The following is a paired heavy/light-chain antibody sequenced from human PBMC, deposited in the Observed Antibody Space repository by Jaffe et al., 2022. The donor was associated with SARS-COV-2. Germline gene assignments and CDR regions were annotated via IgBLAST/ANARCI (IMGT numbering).Heavy chain of an antibody. J-gene: IGHJ4*02. CDR2: IRNKAHGGTP. Sequence: EVQLVESGGGLVQPGRSLRLSCTASGFTFGDYAISWVRQAPGKGLEWIGFIRNKAHGGTPESAATVKGRFTVSRDDSKSIAYLQMNSLNIEDTAVYFCTRDSGWLHSYWGQGTLVTVSS. D-gene: IGHD5-12*01. CDR1: GFTFGDYA. V-gene: IGHV3-49*04. CDR3: TRDSGWLHSY.
Light chain of an antibody. CDR1: QTVGNNY. CDR2: DAS. CDR3: QQYASSPRT. J-gene: IGKJ1*01. V-gene: IGKV3-20*01. Sequence: EIVLTQSPGTLSLSPGERATLSCRASQTVGNNYFAWFQQKPGQAPRLLIYDASTRATGIPDRFSGSGTGTDFTLTISRLEPEDFAVYYCQQYASSPRTFGQGTKVEIK.